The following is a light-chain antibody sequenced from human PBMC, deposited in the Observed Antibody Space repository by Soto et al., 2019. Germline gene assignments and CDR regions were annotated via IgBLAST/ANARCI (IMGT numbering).Light chain of an antibody. CDR3: CSYAGKPTFVV. J-gene: IGLJ2*01. CDR1: SSDIGSHTL. V-gene: IGLV2-23*02. CDR2: EVG. Sequence: QSALTQPASVSGSPGQSITISCTGTSSDIGSHTLVSWYQQHPGKAPKLIIYEVGNRPSGVSNRFAGSKSGNTASLTISGLQAEDEGNYYCCSYAGKPTFVVFGGGTKLTVL.